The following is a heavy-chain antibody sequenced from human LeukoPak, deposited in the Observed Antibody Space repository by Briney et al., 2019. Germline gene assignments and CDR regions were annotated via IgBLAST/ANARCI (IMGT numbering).Heavy chain of an antibody. CDR2: INSDSNYI. CDR1: GFTFSSYA. CDR3: AVAYYYGSGDAFDI. D-gene: IGHD3-10*01. J-gene: IGHJ3*02. Sequence: GGSLRLSCAASGFTFSSYAMNWVRQAPGKGLEWVSSINSDSNYIYYADSVQGRFTISRDNAKNSLYLQMNSLRAEDTAVYYCAVAYYYGSGDAFDIWGQGIKVTVSS. V-gene: IGHV3-21*01.